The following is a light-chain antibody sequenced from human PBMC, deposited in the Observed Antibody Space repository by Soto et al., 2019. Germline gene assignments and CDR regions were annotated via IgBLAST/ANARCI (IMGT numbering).Light chain of an antibody. Sequence: QSVLTQPPSVSGAPGQRVTISCSGSSSNIGTGYDVHWYQQLPGTAPKLLIYGNTNRPSGVPDRFSGSQSGTSASLAITGLQAEDEADYYCQSFDSNLRGVIFGGGTKLTVL. V-gene: IGLV1-40*01. J-gene: IGLJ2*01. CDR2: GNT. CDR3: QSFDSNLRGVI. CDR1: SSNIGTGYD.